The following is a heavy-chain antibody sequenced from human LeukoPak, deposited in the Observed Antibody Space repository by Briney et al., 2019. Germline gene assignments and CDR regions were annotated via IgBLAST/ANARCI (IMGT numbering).Heavy chain of an antibody. J-gene: IGHJ6*02. CDR1: GYTFTSYG. CDR2: ISAYNGNT. Sequence: GASVKVSCKASGYTFTSYGISWVRQAPGQGLEWMGWISAYNGNTNYAQKLQGRVTMITDTSTSTAYMELRSLRSDDTAVYYCATFIVGDYSNPYYYYGMDVWGQGTTVTVSS. V-gene: IGHV1-18*01. CDR3: ATFIVGDYSNPYYYYGMDV. D-gene: IGHD4-4*01.